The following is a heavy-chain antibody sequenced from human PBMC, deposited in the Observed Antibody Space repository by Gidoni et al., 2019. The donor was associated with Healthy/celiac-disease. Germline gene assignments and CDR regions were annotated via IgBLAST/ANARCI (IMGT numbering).Heavy chain of an antibody. Sequence: QVQLQQWGAGLLKPSETLSLTCAVYGGSFSGYYWSWIRQPPGKGLEWIGEINHSGSTNYNPSLKSRVTISVDTSKNQFSLKLSSVTAADTAVYYCARPGVLRYIDYWGQGTLVTVSS. CDR3: ARPGVLRYIDY. V-gene: IGHV4-34*01. CDR1: GGSFSGYY. J-gene: IGHJ4*02. D-gene: IGHD3-9*01. CDR2: INHSGST.